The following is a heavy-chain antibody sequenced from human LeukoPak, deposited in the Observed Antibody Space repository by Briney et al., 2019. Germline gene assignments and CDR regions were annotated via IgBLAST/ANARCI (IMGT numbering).Heavy chain of an antibody. CDR2: INGSGGST. CDR1: GFTFSNYD. J-gene: IGHJ4*02. D-gene: IGHD2-15*01. V-gene: IGHV3-23*01. CDR3: ARYIVVVVADFYYFDY. Sequence: LTGGSLRLSCVDSGFTFSNYDMSWVRQAPGKGLEWVSDINGSGGSTYYADSVKGRFTISRDNSKNTLYLQMNSLRAEDTAVYYCARYIVVVVADFYYFDYWGQGTLVTVSS.